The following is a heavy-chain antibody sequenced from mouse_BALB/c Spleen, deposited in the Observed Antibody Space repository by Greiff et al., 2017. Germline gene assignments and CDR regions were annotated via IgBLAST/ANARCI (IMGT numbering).Heavy chain of an antibody. J-gene: IGHJ4*01. CDR1: GFTFTDYY. Sequence: EVMLVESGGGLVQPGGSLRLSCATSGFTFTDYYMSWVRQPPGKALEWLGFIRNKANGYTTEYSASVKGRFTISRDNSQSILYLQMNTLRAEDSATYYCARDGPYAMDYWGQGTSVTVSS. CDR3: ARDGPYAMDY. CDR2: IRNKANGYTT. V-gene: IGHV7-3*02.